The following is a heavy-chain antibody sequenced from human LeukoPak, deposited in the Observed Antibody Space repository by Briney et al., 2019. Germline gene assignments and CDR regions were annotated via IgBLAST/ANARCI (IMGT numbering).Heavy chain of an antibody. CDR3: AREGPKLMVYAVMFDY. D-gene: IGHD2-8*01. V-gene: IGHV3-30*02. CDR2: IRYDGSNK. Sequence: PGGSLRLSCAASGFTFSSYGMHWVRQAPGKGLEWVAFIRYDGSNKYYADSVKGRFTISRDNSKNTLYLQMNSLRAEDTAVYYCAREGPKLMVYAVMFDYWGQGTLVTVSS. CDR1: GFTFSSYG. J-gene: IGHJ4*02.